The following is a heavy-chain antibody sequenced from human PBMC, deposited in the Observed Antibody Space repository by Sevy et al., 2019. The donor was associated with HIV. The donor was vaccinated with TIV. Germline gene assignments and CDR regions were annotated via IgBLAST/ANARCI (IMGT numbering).Heavy chain of an antibody. D-gene: IGHD1-26*01. J-gene: IGHJ4*02. CDR2: IHYSGAT. CDR1: GDSISSSY. V-gene: IGHV4-59*01. Sequence: SETLSLTCTVSGDSISSSYWTWIRQPPGKGLEWIGYIHYSGATNYNPSLKSRVTISVDTSKNQFSLSLTSVTAADTAVYYCARVRDVGATSPALFDYWGQGALVTVSS. CDR3: ARVRDVGATSPALFDY.